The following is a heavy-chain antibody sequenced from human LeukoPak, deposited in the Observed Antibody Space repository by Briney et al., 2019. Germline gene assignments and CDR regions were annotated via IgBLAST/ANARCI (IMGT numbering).Heavy chain of an antibody. V-gene: IGHV3-66*01. CDR2: IYSRGDT. CDR3: ARSRKGYQLLSTNRDYYYMDV. J-gene: IGHJ6*03. Sequence: PGGSLRLSCAASEFIVSINYMTWVRQAPGKGLEWVSLIYSRGDTKYADSVKGRFTISRDNSKNTLYLQMSSLRTEDTAVYYCARSRKGYQLLSTNRDYYYMDVWGKGTTVTISS. D-gene: IGHD2-2*01. CDR1: EFIVSINY.